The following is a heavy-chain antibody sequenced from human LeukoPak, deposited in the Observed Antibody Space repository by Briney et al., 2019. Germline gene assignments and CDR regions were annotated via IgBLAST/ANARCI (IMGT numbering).Heavy chain of an antibody. J-gene: IGHJ6*02. CDR2: ISWDGGST. Sequence: PGGSLRLSCAASGFTFDDYAMHWVRQAPGKGLEWVSLISWDGGSTYYAVSVKGRFTISRDNSKNSLYLQMNSLRAEDTALYYCAKDLTTSSGWYGFYYYYGMDVWGQGTTVTVSS. D-gene: IGHD6-19*01. CDR1: GFTFDDYA. CDR3: AKDLTTSSGWYGFYYYYGMDV. V-gene: IGHV3-43D*03.